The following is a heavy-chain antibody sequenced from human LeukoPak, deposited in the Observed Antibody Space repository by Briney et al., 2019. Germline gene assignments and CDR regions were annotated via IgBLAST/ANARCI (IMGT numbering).Heavy chain of an antibody. CDR3: AKDIPAWFDP. CDR1: GFTFSSYG. Sequence: GGSLRLSCAASGFTFSSYGMHWVRQAPGKRLEWVAFIRYDGSNKYYADSVKGRFTISRDNSKNTLYLQMNSLRAEDTAVYYCAKDIPAWFDPWGQGTLVTVSS. CDR2: IRYDGSNK. V-gene: IGHV3-30*02. J-gene: IGHJ5*02.